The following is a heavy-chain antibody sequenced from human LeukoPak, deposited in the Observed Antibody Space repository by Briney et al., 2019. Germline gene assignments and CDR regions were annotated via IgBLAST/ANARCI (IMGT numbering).Heavy chain of an antibody. Sequence: PSETLSLTCAVYGGSFSGYYWSWIRQPPGKGMEWIGEINHSGSTNYNPSLKSRVTISVDTSKNQFSLKLSSVTAADTAVYYCARQWIQLCLRGWYFDLWGRGTLVTVSS. CDR2: INHSGST. V-gene: IGHV4-34*01. CDR3: ARQWIQLCLRGWYFDL. CDR1: GGSFSGYY. J-gene: IGHJ2*01. D-gene: IGHD5-18*01.